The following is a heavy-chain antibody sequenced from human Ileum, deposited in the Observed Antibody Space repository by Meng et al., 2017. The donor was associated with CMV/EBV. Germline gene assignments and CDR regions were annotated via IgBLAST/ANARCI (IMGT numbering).Heavy chain of an antibody. J-gene: IGHJ4*02. CDR2: IRVGGET. V-gene: IGHV3-23*01. CDR1: GFTFNTYA. Sequence: SLILSCTASGFTFNTYALNWVRQAPGRGLEWVSGIRVGGETFYAGSVKGRFTISRDDSKNTLYLQMNSLRGEDTALYYCAKAIDFDSWGQGTLVTVSS. D-gene: IGHD1-26*01. CDR3: AKAIDFDS.